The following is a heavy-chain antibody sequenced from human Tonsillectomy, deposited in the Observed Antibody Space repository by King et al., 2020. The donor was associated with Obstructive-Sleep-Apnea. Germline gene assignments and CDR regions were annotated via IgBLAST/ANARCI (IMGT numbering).Heavy chain of an antibody. V-gene: IGHV3-23*04. CDR1: GFTFSSYA. CDR3: AKDEGGDDYGDPDFDY. CDR2: ISGSGGST. Sequence: VQLVESGGGLVQPGGSLRLSCAASGFTFSSYAMSWVRQAPGKGLEWVSAISGSGGSTYYADSVKGRFTISRDNSKNTQYLQMNSLRAEDTAVYYCAKDEGGDDYGDPDFDYWGQGTLVTVSS. J-gene: IGHJ4*02. D-gene: IGHD4-17*01.